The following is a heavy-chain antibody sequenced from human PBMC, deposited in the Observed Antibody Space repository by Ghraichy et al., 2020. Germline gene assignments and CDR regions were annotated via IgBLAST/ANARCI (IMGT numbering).Heavy chain of an antibody. CDR3: ARERKSSGWYSSWFDP. Sequence: SETLSLTCTVSGGSISSSSYYWGWIRQPPGKGLEWIGSIYYSGSTYYNPSLKSRVTISVDTSKNQFSLKLSSVTAADTAVYYCARERKSSGWYSSWFDPWGQGTLVTVSS. CDR2: IYYSGST. CDR1: GGSISSSSYY. V-gene: IGHV4-39*07. J-gene: IGHJ5*02. D-gene: IGHD6-19*01.